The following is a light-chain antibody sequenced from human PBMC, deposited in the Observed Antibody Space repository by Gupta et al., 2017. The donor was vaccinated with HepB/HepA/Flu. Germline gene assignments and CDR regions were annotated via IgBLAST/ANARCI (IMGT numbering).Light chain of an antibody. Sequence: AIQMTQSPSSLSASVGDRVTITCRASQGIKKDLAWYQHKPVKAPKLLIFAASSLLTGVPSRFSGSGSGTDFTLTISSLQPEDFATYYCLQDSSYPRTFGQGTKVEVK. V-gene: IGKV1-6*01. J-gene: IGKJ1*01. CDR2: AAS. CDR1: QGIKKD. CDR3: LQDSSYPRT.